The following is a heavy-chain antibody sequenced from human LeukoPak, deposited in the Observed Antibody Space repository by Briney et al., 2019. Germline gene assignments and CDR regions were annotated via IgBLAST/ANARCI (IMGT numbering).Heavy chain of an antibody. CDR2: INPNSGDT. J-gene: IGHJ5*02. Sequence: ASVKVSCKASGYTFTGYYIHWVRQAPGQGLEWMGWINPNSGDTNYAQKFQGRVTMTRDTSISKAYMELSRPRSDDTAVYYCARRVRREDNWFDPWGQGTLVTVYS. CDR3: ARRVRREDNWFDP. CDR1: GYTFTGYY. D-gene: IGHD4-23*01. V-gene: IGHV1-2*02.